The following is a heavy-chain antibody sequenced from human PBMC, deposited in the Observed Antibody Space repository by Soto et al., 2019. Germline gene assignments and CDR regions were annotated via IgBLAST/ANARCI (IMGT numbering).Heavy chain of an antibody. V-gene: IGHV3-66*01. D-gene: IGHD4-17*01. J-gene: IGHJ4*02. CDR3: ARDTTGTTPTYFAS. CDR1: GLTVSNSY. Sequence: EVQLVESGGGLVQPGGSLRLSCAASGLTVSNSYMNWVRQAPGEGLEWVSILYSDGTTYYADSVKGSFTISRDNSKNTLYLQMHSRRADDTAVYYGARDTTGTTPTYFASWGQGTLVIVSS. CDR2: LYSDGTT.